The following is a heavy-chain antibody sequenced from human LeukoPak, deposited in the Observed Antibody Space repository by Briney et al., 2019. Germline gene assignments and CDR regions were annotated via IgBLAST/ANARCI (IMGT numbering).Heavy chain of an antibody. CDR2: INPNSGGT. J-gene: IGHJ6*03. CDR1: GYTFTGYY. CDR3: ARGKAYYYDSSGYYRGGYYYYYMDV. D-gene: IGHD3-22*01. Sequence: APVKVSCKASGYTFTGYYMHWVRQTPGQGLEWMGWINPNSGGTNYAQKFQGRVTMTRDTSISTAYMELSRLRSDDTAVYYCARGKAYYYDSSGYYRGGYYYYYMDVWGKGTTVTISS. V-gene: IGHV1-2*02.